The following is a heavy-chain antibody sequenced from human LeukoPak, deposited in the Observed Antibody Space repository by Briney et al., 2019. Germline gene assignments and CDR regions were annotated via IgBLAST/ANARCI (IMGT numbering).Heavy chain of an antibody. V-gene: IGHV5-51*01. CDR2: IYPGDSDT. CDR3: ARAPTSVSNPYYFDY. D-gene: IGHD4-11*01. J-gene: IGHJ4*02. Sequence: GESLKISCKASGSSFSNYWIGWVRQMPGKGLEWMGIIYPGDSDTRYSPSFQGQVTISADKSITTAHLQWSSLKASDTAMYYCARAPTSVSNPYYFDYWGQGALVTVSS. CDR1: GSSFSNYW.